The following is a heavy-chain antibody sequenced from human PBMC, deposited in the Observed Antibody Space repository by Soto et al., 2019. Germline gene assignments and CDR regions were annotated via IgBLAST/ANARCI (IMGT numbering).Heavy chain of an antibody. D-gene: IGHD3-9*01. CDR3: ARKNYPAPGYEVNYFDY. J-gene: IGHJ4*02. CDR1: GYTFTSYA. CDR2: INAGNGNT. V-gene: IGHV1-3*01. Sequence: QVQLVQSGAEVKKPGASVKVSCKASGYTFTSYAMHWVRQAPGQRLEWMGWINAGNGNTKYSQKFQGRVTITRDTSASTASMRLSKLRSEDTTVYYCARKNYPAPGYEVNYFDYWGQGTLVTVSS.